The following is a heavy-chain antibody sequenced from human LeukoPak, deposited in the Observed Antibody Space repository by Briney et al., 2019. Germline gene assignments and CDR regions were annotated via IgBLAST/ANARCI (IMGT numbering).Heavy chain of an antibody. CDR2: IYYSGST. CDR3: ARESDYGDYVFDY. D-gene: IGHD4-17*01. V-gene: IGHV4-59*01. CDR1: GGSISSYY. J-gene: IGHJ4*02. Sequence: PSETLSLTCTVSGGSISSYYWSWIRQPPGKGLEWIGYIYYSGSTNYNPSLKSRVTISVDTSKNQFSLKLSSVTAADTAVYYCARESDYGDYVFDYWGQGTLVTVSS.